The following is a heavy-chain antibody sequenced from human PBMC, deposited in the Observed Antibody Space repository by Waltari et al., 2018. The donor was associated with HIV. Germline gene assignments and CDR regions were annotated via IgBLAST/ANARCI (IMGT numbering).Heavy chain of an antibody. CDR3: VRETSGRDAFDI. D-gene: IGHD2-15*01. CDR1: RFSFSDYD. CDR2: ISNDGNDK. V-gene: IGHV3-30*15. J-gene: IGHJ3*02. Sequence: LVEAGGDLVQSGTSLRLSCEASRFSFSDYDMFWVRQATGKGLEWVAVISNDGNDKKYVDSVKGRFNVSRDNVKNTLYLYMSRLRPEDTAVYYCVRETSGRDAFDIWGLGTQVIVSS.